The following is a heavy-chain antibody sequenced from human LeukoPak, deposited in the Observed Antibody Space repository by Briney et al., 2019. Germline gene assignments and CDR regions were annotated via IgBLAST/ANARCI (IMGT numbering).Heavy chain of an antibody. CDR2: IYYSGST. D-gene: IGHD6-19*01. J-gene: IGHJ4*02. CDR1: GGSISSYY. V-gene: IGHV4-59*08. CDR3: ERKHSSGWYYFDY. Sequence: SETLSLTCTVSGGSISSYYWSWIPQPPGKGLEWIGYIYYSGSTNYNPSLKSRVTLSVDTSKNQFSLKLSSVTAADTAVYYCERKHSSGWYYFDYWGQGTLVTVSS.